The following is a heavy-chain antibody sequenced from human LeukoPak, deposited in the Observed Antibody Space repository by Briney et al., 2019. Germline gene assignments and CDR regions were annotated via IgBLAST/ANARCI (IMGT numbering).Heavy chain of an antibody. CDR3: ARERLVERADAFDI. V-gene: IGHV3-7*01. Sequence: GGSLRLSCAASGFSFSTYWMSWVRQAPGKGLEWVANINQDGTEKYYVDSVKGRFTVSRDYAKNSLYLQMNSLRAEDTAVYYCARERLVERADAFDIWGQGTMVTVSS. CDR1: GFSFSTYW. CDR2: INQDGTEK. D-gene: IGHD2-8*02. J-gene: IGHJ3*02.